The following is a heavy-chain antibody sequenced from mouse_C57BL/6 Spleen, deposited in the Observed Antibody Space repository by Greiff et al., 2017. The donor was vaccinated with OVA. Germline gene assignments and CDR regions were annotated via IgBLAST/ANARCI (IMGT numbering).Heavy chain of an antibody. J-gene: IGHJ3*01. D-gene: IGHD2-3*01. Sequence: EVQVVESGPGLVKPSQSLSLTCSVTGYSITSGYYWNWIRQFPGNKLEWMGYISYDGSNNYNPSLKNRISITRDTSKNQFFLKLNSVTTEDTATYYCARGGGGDGYPPFAYWGQGTLVTVSA. CDR1: GYSITSGYY. CDR3: ARGGGGDGYPPFAY. V-gene: IGHV3-6*01. CDR2: ISYDGSN.